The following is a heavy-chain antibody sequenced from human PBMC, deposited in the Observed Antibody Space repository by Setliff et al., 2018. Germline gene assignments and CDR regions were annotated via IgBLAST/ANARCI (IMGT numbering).Heavy chain of an antibody. CDR2: INPSGGST. Sequence: ASVKVSCKASGYTFTSYYIHWVRRAPGQGLEWMGIINPSGGSTSYAQKFQGRVTMTRDTSTSTVYMELSSLRSEDTAVYYCARVIGGLRSHLASLDYWGQGTLVTVSS. CDR1: GYTFTSYY. V-gene: IGHV1-46*01. CDR3: ARVIGGLRSHLASLDY. J-gene: IGHJ4*02. D-gene: IGHD4-17*01.